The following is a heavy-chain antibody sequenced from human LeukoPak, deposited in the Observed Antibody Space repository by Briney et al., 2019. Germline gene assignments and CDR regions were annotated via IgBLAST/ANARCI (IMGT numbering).Heavy chain of an antibody. V-gene: IGHV1-24*01. Sequence: ASVKVSCKVSGYTLTELSMHWVGQAPGKGREGMGGFDAEDGETIYAQKFQGRVTMTEDTSTDTAYMELSSLRSEDTAVYYCATETISGSSSRRIRWFDPWGQGTLVTVSS. CDR2: FDAEDGET. J-gene: IGHJ5*02. CDR3: ATETISGSSSRRIRWFDP. D-gene: IGHD1-26*01. CDR1: GYTLTELS.